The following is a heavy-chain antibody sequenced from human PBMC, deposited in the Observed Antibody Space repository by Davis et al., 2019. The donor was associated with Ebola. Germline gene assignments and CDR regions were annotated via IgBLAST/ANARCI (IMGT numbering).Heavy chain of an antibody. CDR2: ISSSSSTI. Sequence: GESLKISCAASGFTFSSYSMNWVRQAPGKGLEWVSYISSSSSTIYYADSVKGRFTISRDNSKNTLYLQMNSLRAEDTAVYYCARAPFYGSGYYDYYYGMDVWGQGTTVTVSS. J-gene: IGHJ6*02. CDR1: GFTFSSYS. D-gene: IGHD3-3*01. CDR3: ARAPFYGSGYYDYYYGMDV. V-gene: IGHV3-48*01.